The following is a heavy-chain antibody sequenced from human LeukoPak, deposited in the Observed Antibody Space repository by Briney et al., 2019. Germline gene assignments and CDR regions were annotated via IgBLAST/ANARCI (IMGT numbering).Heavy chain of an antibody. V-gene: IGHV3-7*01. J-gene: IGHJ4*02. D-gene: IGHD6-13*01. Sequence: GGSLRLSCAASGFTFSSFWMSWVRQAPGKGLEWVANIKTDGSEKYYVDSVKGRFTISRDNAKNSLSLQMNSLSAEDTAVYYCTRDWGGVAAGIDYWGQGTLVTVSS. CDR2: IKTDGSEK. CDR3: TRDWGGVAAGIDY. CDR1: GFTFSSFW.